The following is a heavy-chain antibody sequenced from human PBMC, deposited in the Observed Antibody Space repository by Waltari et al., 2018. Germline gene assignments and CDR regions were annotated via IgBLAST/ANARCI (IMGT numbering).Heavy chain of an antibody. V-gene: IGHV4-38-2*01. D-gene: IGHD2-21*01. J-gene: IGHJ3*01. Sequence: QVQLQESGPRLVKPSETLSLSCAVSGYSISSGWYWVWMRHLPGKGLEWIGSLYGTATTSYSPSLQSRFTISSDTSKNNFYLNLTSVTAADTATYYCTRRMMTAIAGGGASDVWGQGTLVTVSS. CDR1: GYSISSGWY. CDR3: TRRMMTAIAGGGASDV. CDR2: LYGTATT.